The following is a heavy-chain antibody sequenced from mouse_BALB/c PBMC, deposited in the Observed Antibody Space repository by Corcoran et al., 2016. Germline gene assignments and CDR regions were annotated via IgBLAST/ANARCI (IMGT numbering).Heavy chain of an antibody. CDR1: GYTFTNYG. Sequence: QIQLVQSGPELKKPGETVKISCKASGYTFTNYGMNWVKQAPGKGLKWMGWINTYTGEPTYADDFKGRFAFSLETSASTAHLQINNLKNEDMATYFCARDDYDGYYYAMDYWGQGTSVTVSS. CDR2: INTYTGEP. D-gene: IGHD2-4*01. CDR3: ARDDYDGYYYAMDY. J-gene: IGHJ4*01. V-gene: IGHV9-1*02.